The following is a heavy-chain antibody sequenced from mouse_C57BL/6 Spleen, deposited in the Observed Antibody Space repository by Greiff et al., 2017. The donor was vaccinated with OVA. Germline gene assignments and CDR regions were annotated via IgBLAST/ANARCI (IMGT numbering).Heavy chain of an antibody. CDR1: GYTFTDYY. J-gene: IGHJ4*01. V-gene: IGHV1-19*01. Sequence: EVQLQQSGPVLVKPGASVKMSCKASGYTFTDYYMNWVKQSHGKSLEWIGVINPYNGGTSYNQKFKGKATLTVDKSSSTAYMELNSLTSEDSAVYYCARSAEFITTVVATNYYAMDYWGQGTSVTVSS. CDR2: INPYNGGT. D-gene: IGHD1-1*01. CDR3: ARSAEFITTVVATNYYAMDY.